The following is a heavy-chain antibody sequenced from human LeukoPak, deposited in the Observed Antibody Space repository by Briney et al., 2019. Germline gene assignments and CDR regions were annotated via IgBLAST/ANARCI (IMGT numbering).Heavy chain of an antibody. CDR3: RWEPKY. CDR1: GFTVSNNY. J-gene: IGHJ4*02. CDR2: IYSGGST. V-gene: IGHV3-66*01. Sequence: AGSLRLSCAASGFTVSNNYMSWVRQTPGKGLEWVSLIYSGGSTYYADSVKGRFTISRDNSKNTLYLQMNSLRAEDTAVYYCRWEPKYWGQGTLVTVSS. D-gene: IGHD1-26*01.